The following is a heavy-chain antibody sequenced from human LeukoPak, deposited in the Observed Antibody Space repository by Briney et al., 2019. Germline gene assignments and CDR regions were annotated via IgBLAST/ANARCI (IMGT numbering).Heavy chain of an antibody. V-gene: IGHV3-53*01. Sequence: GGSLRLSCAASGFTFSNYAMRGVRQAPGKGLEWVSAIYSGGTTYYADSVKGRFTISGDNSKNTLSLQMNNLRAEDTAVYYCARDGYGNNYMDVWGKGTTVTVSS. CDR3: ARDGYGNNYMDV. CDR2: IYSGGTT. D-gene: IGHD5-12*01. J-gene: IGHJ6*03. CDR1: GFTFSNYA.